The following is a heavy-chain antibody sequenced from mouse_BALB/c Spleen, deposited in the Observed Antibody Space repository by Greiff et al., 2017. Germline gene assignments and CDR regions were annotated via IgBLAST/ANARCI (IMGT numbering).Heavy chain of an antibody. CDR1: GYTFTSYW. CDR3: ARMITSPWFAY. CDR2: INPSNGRT. J-gene: IGHJ3*01. Sequence: QVQLQQPGAELVKPGASVKLSCTASGYTFTSYWMHWVKQRPGQGLEWIGEINPSNGRTNYNEKFKSKATLTVDKSPSTAYMQLSSLTSEDSAVYYCARMITSPWFAYWGQGTLVTVSA. D-gene: IGHD2-4*01. V-gene: IGHV1S81*02.